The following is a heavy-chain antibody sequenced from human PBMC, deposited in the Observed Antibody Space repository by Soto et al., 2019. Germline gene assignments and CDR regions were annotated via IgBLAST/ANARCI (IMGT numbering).Heavy chain of an antibody. V-gene: IGHV4-39*07. D-gene: IGHD3-3*01. J-gene: IGHJ4*02. Sequence: SETLFLTCTVSGGSISSSSYYWGWIRQPPGKGLEWIGSIYYSGSTNYNPSLKSRVTISIDTSNNQFSQKLTSVTAADTAVYYCARDDFWTGYDYWGQGALVTVSS. CDR1: GGSISSSSYY. CDR2: IYYSGST. CDR3: ARDDFWTGYDY.